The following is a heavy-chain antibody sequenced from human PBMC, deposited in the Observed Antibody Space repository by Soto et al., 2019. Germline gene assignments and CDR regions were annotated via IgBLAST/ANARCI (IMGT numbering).Heavy chain of an antibody. V-gene: IGHV4-59*01. CDR1: GGSISSYY. CDR2: IYYSGST. Sequence: SETLSLTCTVSGGSISSYYWSWIRQPPGKGLEWIGYIYYSGSTNYNPSLKSRVTISVDTSKNQFSLKLSSVTAADTAVYYCARSLRGVTLYYYYGMDVWGQGTTVTVSS. D-gene: IGHD2-15*01. J-gene: IGHJ6*02. CDR3: ARSLRGVTLYYYYGMDV.